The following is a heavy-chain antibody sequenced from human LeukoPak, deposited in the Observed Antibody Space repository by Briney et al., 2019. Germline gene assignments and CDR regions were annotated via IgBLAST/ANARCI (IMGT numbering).Heavy chain of an antibody. Sequence: LRLSCAASGFTFSSYAMSWIRQPPGKALEWLARIDWDDDKYYNTSLKTRLTISKDTSKNQVVLTMTNMDPVDTATYYCARMYSSGWYYFDYWGQGTLVTVAS. V-gene: IGHV2-70*11. J-gene: IGHJ4*02. CDR3: ARMYSSGWYYFDY. D-gene: IGHD6-19*01. CDR1: GFTFSSYAM. CDR2: IDWDDDK.